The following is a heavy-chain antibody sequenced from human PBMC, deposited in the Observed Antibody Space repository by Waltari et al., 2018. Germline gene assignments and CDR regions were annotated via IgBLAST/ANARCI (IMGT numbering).Heavy chain of an antibody. CDR1: GGSIRSSSYY. CDR2: IDYSGST. Sequence: QLQLQESGPGLVKPSETLSLTCTVSGGSIRSSSYYWGWIRQPPGKGLEWIGSIDYSGSTYYNPSLKSRVTISVDTSKNQFSLKLSSVTAADTAVYYCASLLYSSSGTPTTVYFQHWGQGTLVTVSS. D-gene: IGHD6-13*01. V-gene: IGHV4-39*01. J-gene: IGHJ1*01. CDR3: ASLLYSSSGTPTTVYFQH.